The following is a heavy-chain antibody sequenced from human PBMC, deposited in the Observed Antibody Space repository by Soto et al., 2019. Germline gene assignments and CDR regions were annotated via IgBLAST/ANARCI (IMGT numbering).Heavy chain of an antibody. J-gene: IGHJ4*02. CDR1: GFTFTNYA. CDR3: AKDAVSGDGIWLLDS. V-gene: IGHV3-23*01. D-gene: IGHD4-17*01. Sequence: PGGSLRLSCAASGFTFTNYAITWARQAPGKGLEWVSSLLRSGSTTYYADSVKGRFTISSDISANSLYLQMDSLRAEDTAVYYCAKDAVSGDGIWLLDSWGQGTVVTVS. CDR2: LLRSGSTT.